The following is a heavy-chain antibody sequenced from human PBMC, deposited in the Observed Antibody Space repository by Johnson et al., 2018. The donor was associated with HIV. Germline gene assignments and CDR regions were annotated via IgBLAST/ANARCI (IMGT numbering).Heavy chain of an antibody. J-gene: IGHJ3*02. CDR2: INWNGGST. CDR1: GFTFDDYG. V-gene: IGHV3-20*04. Sequence: VQLVESGGGVVRPGGSLRLSCAASGFTFDDYGMSWVRQAPGKGLEWVSGINWNGGSTGYADSVKGRFTISRDNAKNSLYLQMNSLRAEDTALYYCARDQRLIGDNFWSGYHVYAFDIWGQGTMVTVSS. CDR3: ARDQRLIGDNFWSGYHVYAFDI. D-gene: IGHD3-3*01.